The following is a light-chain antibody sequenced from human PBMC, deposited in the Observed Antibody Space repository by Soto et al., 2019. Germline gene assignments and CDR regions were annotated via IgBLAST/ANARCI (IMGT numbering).Light chain of an antibody. V-gene: IGLV1-40*01. CDR1: SSNIGAGYD. CDR2: GNS. Sequence: QSVLTQPPSVSGAPGQRVTISCTGSSSNIGAGYDVHWYQQLPGTAPKLLIYGNSNRPSGVPDRFSGSKSGTSASLAITGLQAEDEADYYCQSYDSSLPLVFGGGTQLTVL. CDR3: QSYDSSLPLV. J-gene: IGLJ2*01.